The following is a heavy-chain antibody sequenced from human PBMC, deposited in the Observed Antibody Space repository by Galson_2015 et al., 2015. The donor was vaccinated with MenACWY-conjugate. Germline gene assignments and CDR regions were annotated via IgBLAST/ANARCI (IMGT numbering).Heavy chain of an antibody. J-gene: IGHJ4*02. CDR1: GGSISSSNW. D-gene: IGHD3-3*01. CDR3: ARRGPGSDFWSGYYSFDY. V-gene: IGHV4-4*02. CDR2: IYHSGST. Sequence: SETLSLTCAVSGGSISSSNWWSWVRQPPGKGLEWIGEIYHSGSTNYNPSLKSRVSISVDKSKNQFSLKLSSVTAADTAVYYCARRGPGSDFWSGYYSFDYWGQGTLVTVYS.